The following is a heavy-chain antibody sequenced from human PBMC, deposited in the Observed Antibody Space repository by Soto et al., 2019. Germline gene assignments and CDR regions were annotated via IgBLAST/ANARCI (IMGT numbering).Heavy chain of an antibody. CDR2: MNPNSGNT. CDR1: GYTFTSYD. V-gene: IGHV1-8*01. D-gene: IGHD6-19*01. CDR3: ARGYRSGWYRRWYCAL. Sequence: QVQLVQSGAEVKKPGASVKVSCKASGYTFTSYDINGVRQATGQGLEWMGWMNPNSGNTGYAQKFQGRVTMTRNTSLSTAYIELSSLRSEDTAVYYCARGYRSGWYRRWYCALWGRGTLVTVSS. J-gene: IGHJ2*01.